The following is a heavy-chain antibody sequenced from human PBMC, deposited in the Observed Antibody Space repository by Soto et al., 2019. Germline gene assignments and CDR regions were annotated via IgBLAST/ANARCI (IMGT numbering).Heavy chain of an antibody. CDR2: IYYSGST. CDR1: GGSISSYY. V-gene: IGHV4-59*01. J-gene: IGHJ5*02. CDR3: AREWGYSGNWFDP. D-gene: IGHD1-26*01. Sequence: DTLSLTGTVSGGSISSYYWSLIRQPPGKGLEWIGYIYYSGSTNYNPSLKSRVTISVDTSKNQFSLKLSSVTAADTAVYYCAREWGYSGNWFDPWGQGTLVTVSS.